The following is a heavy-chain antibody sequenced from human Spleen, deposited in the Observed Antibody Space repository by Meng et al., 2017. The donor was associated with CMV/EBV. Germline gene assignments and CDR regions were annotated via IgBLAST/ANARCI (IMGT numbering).Heavy chain of an antibody. CDR3: VKGTPGRSYCDY. Sequence: HVVLLRSGPELNKPGASVRVSINASPYAMATFGISWMRQAPGLGLEWMGWFVNYRDTYPAPKFQDRVTMTTDTHTNTVIMELRSLTSDDTAVYYCVKGTPGRSYCDYWGQGTLVTVSS. CDR1: PYAMATFG. V-gene: IGHV1-18*01. J-gene: IGHJ4*02. CDR2: FVNYRDT. D-gene: IGHD3-10*01.